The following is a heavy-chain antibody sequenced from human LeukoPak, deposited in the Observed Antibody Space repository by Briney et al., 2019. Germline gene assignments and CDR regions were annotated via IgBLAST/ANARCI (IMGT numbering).Heavy chain of an antibody. CDR3: ARDIRAVTPSRHYYYMDV. Sequence: GASVKVSCKASGYTFTGYYMHWVRQAPGQGLEWMGWINPNSGGTNYAQKFQGRVTMTRDTSISTAYMELSRLRSDDTAVYYCARDIRAVTPSRHYYYMDVWGKGTTVTISS. CDR1: GYTFTGYY. D-gene: IGHD3-3*02. CDR2: INPNSGGT. V-gene: IGHV1-2*02. J-gene: IGHJ6*03.